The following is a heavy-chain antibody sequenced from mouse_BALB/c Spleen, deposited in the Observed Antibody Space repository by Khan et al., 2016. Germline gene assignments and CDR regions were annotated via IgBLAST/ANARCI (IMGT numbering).Heavy chain of an antibody. CDR1: GFNIKDTY. CDR3: IIRDYYGNQFAY. Sequence: VQLKESGAELVKPGASVKLSCAASGFNIKDTYMNWVKQRPEQGLEWIGRIDPVNGETKYDPKFQGKATITADTSSNTAYLQFSSLTSEDTAVYYCIIRDYYGNQFAYWGQGTLVTVSA. D-gene: IGHD2-1*01. CDR2: IDPVNGET. V-gene: IGHV14-3*02. J-gene: IGHJ3*01.